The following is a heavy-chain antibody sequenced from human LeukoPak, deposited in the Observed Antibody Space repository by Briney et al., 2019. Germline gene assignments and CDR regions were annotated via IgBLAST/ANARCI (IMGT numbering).Heavy chain of an antibody. CDR1: GFTSYTFA. D-gene: IGHD3-22*01. Sequence: GGSLRLSCAASGFTSYTFAMSWVRQAPGKGLEWVSVISGRGDSTYYADSVKGRFTISRDNSKNTLYLQMNSLRAEDTAVYYCAKDRGPNYYDSSGHDYWGQGTLVTVSS. CDR2: ISGRGDST. CDR3: AKDRGPNYYDSSGHDY. V-gene: IGHV3-23*01. J-gene: IGHJ4*01.